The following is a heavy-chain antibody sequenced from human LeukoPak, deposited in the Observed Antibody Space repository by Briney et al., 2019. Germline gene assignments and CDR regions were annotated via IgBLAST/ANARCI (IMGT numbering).Heavy chain of an antibody. Sequence: PGGSLRLSCAASGFTFYTYGMHWVRQAPGKGLEYVSGIGPDGGTTYYANSVEGRFTISRDNSKYMLYLQMGSLTTDDMAVYYCARGAQLTDYWGQGTLVTVSS. CDR3: ARGAQLTDY. CDR2: IGPDGGTT. J-gene: IGHJ4*02. CDR1: GFTFYTYG. V-gene: IGHV3-64*01. D-gene: IGHD6-13*01.